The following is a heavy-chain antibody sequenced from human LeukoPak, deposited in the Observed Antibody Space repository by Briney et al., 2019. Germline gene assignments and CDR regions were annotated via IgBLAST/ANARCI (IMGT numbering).Heavy chain of an antibody. CDR2: IYYSGST. Sequence: PSETLSLTYTVSGGSISSYYWSWIRQPPGKGLEWIGYIYYSGSTNYNPSLKSRVTISVDTSKNRFSLKLSTVTAADTAVYYCARRPTGDPKFDYWGQGTLVTVSS. V-gene: IGHV4-59*08. J-gene: IGHJ4*02. CDR3: ARRPTGDPKFDY. D-gene: IGHD7-27*01. CDR1: GGSISSYY.